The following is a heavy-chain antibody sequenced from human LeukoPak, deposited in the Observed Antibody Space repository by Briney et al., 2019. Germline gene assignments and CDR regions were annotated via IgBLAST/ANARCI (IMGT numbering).Heavy chain of an antibody. CDR1: GGSISSSSYY. D-gene: IGHD2-15*01. J-gene: IGHJ4*02. Sequence: SETLSLTCTVSGGSISSSSYYWGWIRQPPGKGLEWIGSIYYSGSTYYNPSLKSRVTISVDTSKNQFSLKLSSVTAADTAVYYCARANIVVVVAALCFDYWGQGTLVTVSS. V-gene: IGHV4-39*07. CDR3: ARANIVVVVAALCFDY. CDR2: IYYSGST.